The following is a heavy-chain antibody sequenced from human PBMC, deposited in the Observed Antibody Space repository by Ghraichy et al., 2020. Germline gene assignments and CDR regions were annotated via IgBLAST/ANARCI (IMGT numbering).Heavy chain of an antibody. CDR1: GGSVSSGRFH. V-gene: IGHV4-61*01. CDR3: ASGTYYSATGGQYFSFDY. D-gene: IGHD3-10*01. J-gene: IGHJ4*02. CDR2: FYDSGST. Sequence: SETLSLTCTVSGGSVSSGRFHWSWIRQPPGKELEWIGYFYDSGSTKYNPSLQSRVTISLDTSKSQFSLKLSSLTAADTAVYYCASGTYYSATGGQYFSFDYWGQGALVTVSS.